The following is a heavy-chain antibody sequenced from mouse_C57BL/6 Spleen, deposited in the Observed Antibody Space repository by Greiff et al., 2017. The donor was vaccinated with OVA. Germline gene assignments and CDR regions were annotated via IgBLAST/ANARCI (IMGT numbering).Heavy chain of an antibody. J-gene: IGHJ3*01. CDR2: IDPENGDT. CDR3: TGSNWAY. CDR1: GFNIKDDY. V-gene: IGHV14-4*01. D-gene: IGHD2-5*01. Sequence: VQLQQSGAELVRPGASVKLSCTASGFNIKDDYMHWVKQRPEQGLEWIGWIDPENGDTEYASKFQGKATITADTSSNTAYLNLSSLTSEDTAVYYCTGSNWAYWGQGTLVTVSA.